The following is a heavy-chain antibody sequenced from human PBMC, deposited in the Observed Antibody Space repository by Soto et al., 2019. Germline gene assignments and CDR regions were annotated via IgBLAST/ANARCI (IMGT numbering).Heavy chain of an antibody. V-gene: IGHV4-59*08. CDR1: SDSISSYY. J-gene: IGHJ4*02. D-gene: IGHD6-19*01. Sequence: QVQLQESGPGLVRPSETLSLTCTVSSDSISSYYWIWIXXXXXXGLEWIGYTDYSGNTNYNPSLKSRVTISGDTSKNQFSLRLSSVTAADTAVYYCARAVGDPLYYLDYWGQGTLVTVSS. CDR2: TDYSGNT. CDR3: ARAVGDPLYYLDY.